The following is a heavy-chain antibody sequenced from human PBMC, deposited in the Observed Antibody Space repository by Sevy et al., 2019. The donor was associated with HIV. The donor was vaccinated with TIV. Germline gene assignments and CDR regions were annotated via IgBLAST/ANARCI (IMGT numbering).Heavy chain of an antibody. J-gene: IGHJ6*03. CDR1: GFTFSSYA. Sequence: GGSLRLSCAASGFTFSSYAMSWVRQAPGKGLEWVSAISGSGGSTYYADSVKGRFTISRDNSKNTLYLQMNSLRAEDTAVYYCAKDTFYCSGGSCRNYYYYYMDVWGKGTTVTVSS. D-gene: IGHD2-15*01. CDR3: AKDTFYCSGGSCRNYYYYYMDV. V-gene: IGHV3-23*01. CDR2: ISGSGGST.